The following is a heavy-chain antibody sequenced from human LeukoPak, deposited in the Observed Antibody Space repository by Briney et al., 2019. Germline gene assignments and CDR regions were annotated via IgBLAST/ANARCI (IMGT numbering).Heavy chain of an antibody. D-gene: IGHD6-13*01. CDR1: GGSISTFY. Sequence: PSETLSLTCTVSGGSISTFYWSWLRQPPGKGLEWIGFIYYSGSTNFNPSLKSRVTISVDTSKNQFSLQLNSVTAADTAVYYCARLVPPYSSSWYDYWGQGTLVTVSS. CDR3: ARLVPPYSSSWYDY. CDR2: IYYSGST. J-gene: IGHJ4*02. V-gene: IGHV4-59*08.